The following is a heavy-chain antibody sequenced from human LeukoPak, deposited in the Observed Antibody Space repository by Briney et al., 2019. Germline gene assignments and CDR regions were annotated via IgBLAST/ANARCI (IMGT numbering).Heavy chain of an antibody. CDR3: TTGTIGLYYYSSGSHQGFDY. Sequence: KPGGSLRLSCAASGFTFSNAWMSWVRQAPGKGLEWVGRIKSKTDGGTTDYAAPVKGRFTISRDDSKNTLYLQMNSLKTEDAAVYYCTTGTIGLYYYSSGSHQGFDYWGQGTLVTVSS. D-gene: IGHD3-10*01. J-gene: IGHJ4*02. V-gene: IGHV3-15*01. CDR1: GFTFSNAW. CDR2: IKSKTDGGTT.